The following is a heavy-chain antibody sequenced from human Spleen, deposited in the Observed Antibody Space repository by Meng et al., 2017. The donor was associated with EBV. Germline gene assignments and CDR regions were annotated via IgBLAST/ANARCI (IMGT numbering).Heavy chain of an antibody. Sequence: VQLMQSGAGMKKPGASVKVSCKASGYTFNNNGITWVRQAPGQGLEWMGWISGYNGNTHYARSVQGRVTMTTDTSTSTAYMELRSLRSDDTAVYYCARAHGDYEFDFWGQGTLVTVSS. CDR1: GYTFNNNG. J-gene: IGHJ4*02. V-gene: IGHV1-18*01. CDR2: ISGYNGNT. CDR3: ARAHGDYEFDF. D-gene: IGHD4-17*01.